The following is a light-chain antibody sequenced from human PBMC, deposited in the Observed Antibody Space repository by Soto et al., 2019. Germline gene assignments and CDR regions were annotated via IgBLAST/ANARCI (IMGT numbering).Light chain of an antibody. CDR3: QKYDSSPRT. J-gene: IGKJ1*01. CDR1: QSVSSNY. V-gene: IGKV3-20*01. CDR2: GES. Sequence: DIVLTQSPGTLSLSPGERATLSCRASQSVSSNYLAWYQQRPGQAPRLLISGESSRAADIPDRFSGSGSGTDLTLTINRLEPEDFAVYYCQKYDSSPRTFGQGTKVDIK.